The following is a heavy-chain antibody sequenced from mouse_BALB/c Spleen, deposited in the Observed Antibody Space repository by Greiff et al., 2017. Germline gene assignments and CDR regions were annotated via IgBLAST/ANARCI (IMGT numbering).Heavy chain of an antibody. V-gene: IGHV2-9*02. CDR1: GFSLTSYG. J-gene: IGHJ3*01. CDR2: IWAGGST. D-gene: IGHD1-1*01. CDR3: ARAPYGSSPPWFAY. Sequence: VMLVESGPGLVAPSQSLSITCTVSGFSLTSYGVHWVRQPPGKGLEWLGVIWAGGSTNYNSALMSRLSISKDNSKSQVFLKMNSLQTDDTAMYYCARAPYGSSPPWFAYWGQGTLVTVSA.